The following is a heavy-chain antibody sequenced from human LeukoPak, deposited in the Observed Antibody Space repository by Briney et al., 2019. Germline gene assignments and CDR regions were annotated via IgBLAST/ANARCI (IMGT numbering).Heavy chain of an antibody. CDR2: VRYDGSDK. J-gene: IGHJ4*02. D-gene: IGHD6-13*01. CDR1: GFSFNSYG. CDR3: AKDRPAAGSDY. V-gene: IGHV3-30*02. Sequence: GGSLRLSCAASGFSFNSYGMHWVRQAPARGLEWVSFVRYDGSDKFYADSVQARFIISRDNFKNRLYLQMNSLRAEDTAVYYCAKDRPAAGSDYWGQGTLVTVSS.